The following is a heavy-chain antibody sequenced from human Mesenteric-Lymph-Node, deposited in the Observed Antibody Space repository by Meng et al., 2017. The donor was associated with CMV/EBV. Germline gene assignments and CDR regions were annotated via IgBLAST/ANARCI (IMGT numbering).Heavy chain of an antibody. D-gene: IGHD2-21*01. CDR2: INTAGTNT. CDR3: AKSMAPRRGDRYKKPGTSHPYYCDDGVDV. V-gene: IGHV3-23*01. J-gene: IGHJ6*02. Sequence: GESLKISCAASGFTFSSSAMSWVRQAPGKGLEWVSSINTAGTNTYYANSVEGQFTISRDNSRDTVYLQMNSLRAQDTAVYYCAKSMAPRRGDRYKKPGTSHPYYCDDGVDVWGQGTTVTVSS. CDR1: GFTFSSSA.